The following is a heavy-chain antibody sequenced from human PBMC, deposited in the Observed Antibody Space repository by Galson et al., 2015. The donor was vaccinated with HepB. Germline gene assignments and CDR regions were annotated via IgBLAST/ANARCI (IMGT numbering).Heavy chain of an antibody. CDR3: AKGSPWEQWLVLTADY. J-gene: IGHJ4*02. D-gene: IGHD6-19*01. Sequence: SLRLSCAASGFTFSSYSMNWVRQAPGKGLEWVSSISSSSSYIYYADSVKGRFTISRDNSKNTLYLQMNGLRAEDTAVYYCAKGSPWEQWLVLTADYWGQGTLVTVSS. CDR2: ISSSSSYI. V-gene: IGHV3-21*01. CDR1: GFTFSSYS.